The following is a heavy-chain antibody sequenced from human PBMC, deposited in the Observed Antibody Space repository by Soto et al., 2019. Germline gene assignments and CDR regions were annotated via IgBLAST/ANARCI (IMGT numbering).Heavy chain of an antibody. CDR3: ARGLQIQLWLWSGFDY. Sequence: QVQLVESGGGVVQPGRSLRLSCAASGFTFSSYGMHWVRQAPGKGLEWVAVIWYDGSNKYYADSVKGRFTISNDNSNNTLYLQRIGLRAEDTAVYYWARGLQIQLWLWSGFDYWGQGTLVTVSS. CDR1: GFTFSSYG. D-gene: IGHD5-18*01. J-gene: IGHJ4*02. V-gene: IGHV3-33*01. CDR2: IWYDGSNK.